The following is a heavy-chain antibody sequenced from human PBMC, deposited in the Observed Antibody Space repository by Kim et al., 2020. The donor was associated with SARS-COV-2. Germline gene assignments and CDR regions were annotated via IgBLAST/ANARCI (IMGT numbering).Heavy chain of an antibody. CDR1: GYTFTGYY. V-gene: IGHV1-2*02. D-gene: IGHD3-22*01. CDR3: ARKGHSSGYPTDAFDI. J-gene: IGHJ3*02. CDR2: INPNSGGT. Sequence: ASVKVSCKASGYTFTGYYMHWVRQAPGQGLEWMGWINPNSGGTNYAQKFQGRVTMTRDTSISTAYMELSRLRSDDTAVYYCARKGHSSGYPTDAFDIWGQGTMVTVSS.